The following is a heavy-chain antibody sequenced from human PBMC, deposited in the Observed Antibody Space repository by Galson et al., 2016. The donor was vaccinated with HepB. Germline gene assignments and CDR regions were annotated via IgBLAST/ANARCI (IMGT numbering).Heavy chain of an antibody. V-gene: IGHV3-30*18. CDR2: ISHDGGAT. CDR3: AKDFRTGWTNWFDP. J-gene: IGHJ5*02. D-gene: IGHD6-19*01. Sequence: SLRLSCAASGFMLSGYGMHWVRQAPGKGLEWVAMISHDGGATYYGDSATGRFAVSRDISKNTVYLDMNHLRPEDTAVYYCAKDFRTGWTNWFDPWGQGTLVTVSS. CDR1: GFMLSGYG.